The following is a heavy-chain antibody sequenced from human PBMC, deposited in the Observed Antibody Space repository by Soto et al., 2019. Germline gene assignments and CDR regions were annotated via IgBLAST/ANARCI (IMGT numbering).Heavy chain of an antibody. J-gene: IGHJ5*02. Sequence: ASVKVSCKASGYTFTSYVISWVRQAPGQGLEWMGWISAYNGNTNYAQKLQGRVTMTTDTSTSTAYMELRSLRSDDTAVYYCAREGVGYCSSTSCYALAWFDPWGQGTLVTVSS. D-gene: IGHD2-2*01. CDR3: AREGVGYCSSTSCYALAWFDP. V-gene: IGHV1-18*01. CDR1: GYTFTSYV. CDR2: ISAYNGNT.